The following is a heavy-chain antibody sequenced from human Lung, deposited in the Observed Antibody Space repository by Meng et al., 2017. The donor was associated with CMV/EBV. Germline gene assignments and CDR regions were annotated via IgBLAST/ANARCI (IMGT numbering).Heavy chain of an antibody. V-gene: IGHV3-7*01. D-gene: IGHD5-24*01. J-gene: IGHJ4*02. Sequence: GEXXTISCVASGFSLSNYWMTWVRQAPGKALEWVANINQDGSQSYYVDSVRGRFTITRDNGGNSLYLQMNSLGRDDTAVYYCARDPNEDGGVTLDNWGQGXLVTVSS. CDR3: ARDPNEDGGVTLDN. CDR1: GFSLSNYW. CDR2: INQDGSQS.